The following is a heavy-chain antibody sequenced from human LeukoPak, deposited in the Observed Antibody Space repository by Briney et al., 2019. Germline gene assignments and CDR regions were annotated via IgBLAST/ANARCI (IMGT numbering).Heavy chain of an antibody. CDR1: GFTFSSYA. V-gene: IGHV3-23*01. CDR3: ARDRVVVAAKGYYYYGMDV. CDR2: ISGSGGST. J-gene: IGHJ6*02. Sequence: GGSLRLSCAASGFTFSSYAMSWVRQAPGKGLEWVSAISGSGGSTYYADSVKGRFTISRDNSKNSLYLQMNSLRAEDTAVYYCARDRVVVAAKGYYYYGMDVWGQGTTVTVSS. D-gene: IGHD2-15*01.